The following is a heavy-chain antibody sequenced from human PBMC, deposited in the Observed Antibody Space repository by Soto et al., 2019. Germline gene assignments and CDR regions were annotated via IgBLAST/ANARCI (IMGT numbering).Heavy chain of an antibody. V-gene: IGHV1-46*01. J-gene: IGHJ6*03. Sequence: QVQLVQSGADVRMPGASVKVSCKASGYTFTSNYLHWVRQAPGQGLEWMGIINPSGGSTNFAQKFQGRLSMTRDTSTSTVYMELRSLTSEDTAVYYCATDSATVTSYYYYYMDVWGKGTTVTVSS. CDR1: GYTFTSNY. CDR2: INPSGGST. CDR3: ATDSATVTSYYYYYMDV. D-gene: IGHD4-17*01.